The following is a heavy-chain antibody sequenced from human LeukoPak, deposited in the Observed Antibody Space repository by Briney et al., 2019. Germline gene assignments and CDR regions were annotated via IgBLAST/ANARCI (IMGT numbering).Heavy chain of an antibody. D-gene: IGHD3-10*01. V-gene: IGHV3-23*01. Sequence: GGSLRLSCAASGFTFSSYAMNWVRQAPGKGLEWVSGINGRGDNTYHADSVKGRFTISRDNSKNTLYLQMNSLRDEDTAIYYCAKDYYGLGSYYDYWGQGTLVTVSS. CDR1: GFTFSSYA. J-gene: IGHJ4*02. CDR2: INGRGDNT. CDR3: AKDYYGLGSYYDY.